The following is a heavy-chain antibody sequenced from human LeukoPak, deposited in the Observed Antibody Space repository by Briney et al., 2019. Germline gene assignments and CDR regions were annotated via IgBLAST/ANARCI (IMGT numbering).Heavy chain of an antibody. J-gene: IGHJ5*02. CDR3: ARDRRWFDP. V-gene: IGHV4-30-2*01. CDR1: GGSISSGGYS. CDR2: TYHSGST. Sequence: SQTLSLTCAVSGGSISSGGYSWSWIRQPPGKGLEWIGYTYHSGSTYYNPSLKSRVTISVDRSKNQFSLKLSSVTAADTAVYYCARDRRWFDPWGQGILVTVSS.